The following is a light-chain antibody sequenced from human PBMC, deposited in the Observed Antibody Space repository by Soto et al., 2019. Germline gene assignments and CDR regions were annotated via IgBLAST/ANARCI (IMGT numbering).Light chain of an antibody. Sequence: QTVVTQEPSLTVSPGGTVTLTCGSSTGAVTSGHYPYWFQQKPGQAPRTLIYDTNNKHSWTPARFSGSLLGGKAALTLSGAQPEDEADYYCLLFYTDIRVFGGGTKLTVL. J-gene: IGLJ2*01. V-gene: IGLV7-46*01. CDR3: LLFYTDIRV. CDR1: TGAVTSGHY. CDR2: DTN.